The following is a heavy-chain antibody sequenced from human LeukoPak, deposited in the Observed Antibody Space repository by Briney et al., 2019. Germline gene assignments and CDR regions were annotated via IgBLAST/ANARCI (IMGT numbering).Heavy chain of an antibody. V-gene: IGHV4-30-4*01. CDR3: ARDQRFGHGMDV. J-gene: IGHJ6*02. Sequence: PSETLSLTCTVSGGSISSGDYYWSWIRQPPGKGLEWIGYIYYSGSTYYNPSLKSRVTISVATSKNQFYLRLSSMTAADTAVYYCARDQRFGHGMDVWGQGTTVTVSS. CDR2: IYYSGST. D-gene: IGHD3-10*01. CDR1: GGSISSGDYY.